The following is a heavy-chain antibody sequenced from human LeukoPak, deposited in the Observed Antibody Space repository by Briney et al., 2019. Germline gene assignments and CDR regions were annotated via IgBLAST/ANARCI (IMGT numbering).Heavy chain of an antibody. CDR3: AGGKWLVSFYSR. CDR2: IYTSGST. CDR1: GGSISSGGYY. D-gene: IGHD6-19*01. J-gene: IGHJ4*02. V-gene: IGHV4-61*02. Sequence: SQTLSLTCTVSGGSISSGGYYWSWIRQPAGKRLEWIGRIYTSGSTNYNPSLKGRVTISVATSKNQFSLKLSSVTAADTAVYYCAGGKWLVSFYSRWGQGTLVTVSS.